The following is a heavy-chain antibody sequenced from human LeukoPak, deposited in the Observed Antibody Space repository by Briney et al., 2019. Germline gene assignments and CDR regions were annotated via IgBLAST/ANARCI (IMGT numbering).Heavy chain of an antibody. CDR2: IYYSGST. V-gene: IGHV4-39*07. CDR1: GGSISSGSYY. J-gene: IGHJ4*02. D-gene: IGHD1-26*01. Sequence: SETLSLTCTVSGGSISSGSYYWSWIRQPAGKGLEWIGSIYYSGSTYYNPSLKSRVTISVDTSKNQFSLKLSSVTAADTAVYYCARDRDSGSYGYWGQGTLVTVSS. CDR3: ARDRDSGSYGY.